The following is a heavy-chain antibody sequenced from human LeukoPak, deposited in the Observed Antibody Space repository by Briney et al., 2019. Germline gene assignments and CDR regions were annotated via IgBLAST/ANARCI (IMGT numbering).Heavy chain of an antibody. D-gene: IGHD2-15*01. V-gene: IGHV1-2*02. CDR2: INPNSGGT. CDR3: ARESIVVVVAATGIDY. J-gene: IGHJ4*02. Sequence: ASVKVSCKASGYTFTGYYMHWVRQAPGQGLEWMGWINPNSGGTNYAQKFQGRVTMTRDTSISTAYMELSRLRSDVTAVYYCARESIVVVVAATGIDYWGQGTLVTVSS. CDR1: GYTFTGYY.